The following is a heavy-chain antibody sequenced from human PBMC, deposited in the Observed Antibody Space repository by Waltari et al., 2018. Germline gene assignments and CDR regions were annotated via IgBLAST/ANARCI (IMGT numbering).Heavy chain of an antibody. Sequence: KKSGEPLTISCKASGYMFNNFWIAWVRQMPGEGLEWMGFIFPRDSDIRYSPSFQGQVTISVDRSTSTAYLRWESLKASDTAMYYCARHEAFDIWGQGTMVTVSS. CDR3: ARHEAFDI. CDR1: GYMFNNFW. V-gene: IGHV5-51*01. J-gene: IGHJ3*02. CDR2: IFPRDSDI.